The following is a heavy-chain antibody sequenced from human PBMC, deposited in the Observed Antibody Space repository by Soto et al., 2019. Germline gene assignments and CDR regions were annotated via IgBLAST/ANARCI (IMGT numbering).Heavy chain of an antibody. CDR3: ARDLSYSGYYYGMDV. D-gene: IGHD4-4*01. CDR2: IYYSGST. CDR1: GGSISSGDYY. Sequence: SETLSLTCTVSGGSISSGDYYWSWIRQPPGKGLEWIGYIYYSGSTYYNPSLKSRVTISVDTSKNQFSLKLSSVTAADTAVYYCARDLSYSGYYYGMDVWGQGTTVTVSS. J-gene: IGHJ6*02. V-gene: IGHV4-30-4*01.